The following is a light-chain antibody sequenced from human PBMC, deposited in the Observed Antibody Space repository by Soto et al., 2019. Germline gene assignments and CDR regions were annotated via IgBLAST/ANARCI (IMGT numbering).Light chain of an antibody. CDR1: SSNIGAGYD. CDR2: GTS. J-gene: IGLJ2*01. CDR3: QSYDSSLSGHVV. Sequence: QSVLTQPPSVSGAPGQRVTISCTGSSSNIGAGYDVHWYQQLPGTAPKLLIYGTSNRPSGVPDRFSGSKSGTSASLAITGLQAEDEAEYYCQSYDSSLSGHVVFGGGTKLTVL. V-gene: IGLV1-40*01.